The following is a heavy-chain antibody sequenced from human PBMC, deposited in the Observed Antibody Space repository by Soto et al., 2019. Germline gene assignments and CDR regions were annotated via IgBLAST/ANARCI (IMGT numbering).Heavy chain of an antibody. CDR1: GFTFSSYA. Sequence: PGGSLRLSCAASGFTFSSYAMSWVRQAPGKGLEWVSAISGSGGSTYYADSVKGRFTISRDNSKNTLYLQMNSLRAEDTAVYYCAKKTNPSYFYYGMDVCGQGTTVTFYS. J-gene: IGHJ6*02. D-gene: IGHD2-21*01. CDR2: ISGSGGST. CDR3: AKKTNPSYFYYGMDV. V-gene: IGHV3-23*01.